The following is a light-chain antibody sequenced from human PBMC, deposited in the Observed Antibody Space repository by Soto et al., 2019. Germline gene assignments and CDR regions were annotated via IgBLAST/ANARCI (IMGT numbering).Light chain of an antibody. CDR3: HVWKAYSHHRV. V-gene: IGLV3-21*02. CDR2: DDS. CDR1: DIASQT. Sequence: SYELTQPPSLSVAPGQTATITCGGDDIASQTVHWYRLKPGQAPVLVVHDDSRRPSGTPDRVSGSNSGDTATLTISRVEAGDEANYYCHVWKAYSHHRVFGGGTKVTVL. J-gene: IGLJ3*02.